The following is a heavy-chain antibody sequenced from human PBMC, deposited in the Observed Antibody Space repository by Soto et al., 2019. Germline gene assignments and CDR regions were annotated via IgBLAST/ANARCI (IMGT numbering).Heavy chain of an antibody. J-gene: IGHJ5*02. CDR1: GFTFSSYG. D-gene: IGHD2-2*01. CDR3: AKDNCVSPSCYRLYNRFDP. CDR2: IAYDGSNK. Sequence: QVQLVESGGGVVQPGRSLRLSCVASGFTFSSYGMHWVRQAPGKGLEWVAVIAYDGSNKYYADSVKGRFTISRDNSKNTLFLQMNSLRAEDTAVYYCAKDNCVSPSCYRLYNRFDPWGQGTLVTVSS. V-gene: IGHV3-30*18.